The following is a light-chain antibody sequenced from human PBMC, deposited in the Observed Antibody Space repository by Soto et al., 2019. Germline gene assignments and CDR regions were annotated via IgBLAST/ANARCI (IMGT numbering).Light chain of an antibody. V-gene: IGLV1-44*01. J-gene: IGLJ2*01. CDR2: NNN. CDR3: AAWDDSLNGPV. Sequence: QSALTQPPSASGTPGQRVTISCSGSSSNIGSNSVNWYQQFPGTAPKLLIYNNNQRPSGVPDRFSGSKSGTSASLAISGLQSEDEADYYCAAWDDSLNGPVFGGGTKLTVL. CDR1: SSNIGSNS.